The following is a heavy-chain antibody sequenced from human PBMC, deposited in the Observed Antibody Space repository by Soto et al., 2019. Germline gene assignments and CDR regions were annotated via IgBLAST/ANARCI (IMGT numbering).Heavy chain of an antibody. CDR2: IIPIFGTP. CDR1: GGTFSSYG. J-gene: IGHJ6*02. CDR3: ARDTGIAAAGTVMDV. V-gene: IGHV1-69*13. D-gene: IGHD6-13*01. Sequence: SVKVSCKASGGTFSSYGISWVRQAPGQGLEWMGGIIPIFGTPNYARKFQGRVTITADESTSTAYVELTSLRSEDTAVYYCARDTGIAAAGTVMDVWGQGATVTVSS.